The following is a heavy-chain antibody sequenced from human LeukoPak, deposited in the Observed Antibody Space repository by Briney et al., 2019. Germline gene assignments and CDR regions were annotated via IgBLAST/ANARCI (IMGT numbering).Heavy chain of an antibody. Sequence: ASVKVSCQVSGYTLTELSMHWVRQAPGKGLEWMGGFDPEDGETIYAQKFQGRVTMTEDTSTDTAYMELSSLRSEDTAVYYCATGDLNSSGWYLVDYWGQGTLVTVSS. CDR1: GYTLTELS. D-gene: IGHD6-19*01. J-gene: IGHJ4*02. V-gene: IGHV1-24*01. CDR2: FDPEDGET. CDR3: ATGDLNSSGWYLVDY.